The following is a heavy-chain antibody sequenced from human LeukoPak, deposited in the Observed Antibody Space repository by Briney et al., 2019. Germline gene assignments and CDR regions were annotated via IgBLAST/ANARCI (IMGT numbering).Heavy chain of an antibody. Sequence: GGSLRLSCAASGFTFSSYAMYWVRQAPGKGLEWVALIWYDGSNKYYADSVKGRVTISRDNSKNTLYLEMSSLRAEDTAVYYCARGAYCGGDCYFTFDIWGQGTMVTVSS. V-gene: IGHV3-33*01. CDR3: ARGAYCGGDCYFTFDI. D-gene: IGHD2-21*02. CDR2: IWYDGSNK. J-gene: IGHJ3*02. CDR1: GFTFSSYA.